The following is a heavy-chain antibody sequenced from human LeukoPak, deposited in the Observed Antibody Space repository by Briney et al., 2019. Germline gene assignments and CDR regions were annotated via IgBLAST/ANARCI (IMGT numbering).Heavy chain of an antibody. CDR3: ARTAYCGGDCYSQYFQH. D-gene: IGHD2-21*02. CDR2: IYPGDSDT. J-gene: IGHJ1*01. CDR1: GYRFTSYW. V-gene: IGHV5-51*01. Sequence: GASLKISFKGSGYRFTSYWIGWVRQMPGKGLEWMGIIYPGDSDTRYSPSFQGQVTISADKSISTAYLQWSSLKASDTAMYYCARTAYCGGDCYSQYFQHWGQGTLVTVSS.